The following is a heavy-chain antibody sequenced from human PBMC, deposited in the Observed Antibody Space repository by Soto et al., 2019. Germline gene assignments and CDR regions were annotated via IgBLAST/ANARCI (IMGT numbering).Heavy chain of an antibody. CDR3: AKARAQYYDFWSGYPVDY. D-gene: IGHD3-3*01. Sequence: PGGSLRLSCAASGFTFSSYAMSWVRQAPGKGLEWVSGISGSGDSTYYADSVKGRFTISRDNSKNTLYLQMNSLRAEDTAVYYCAKARAQYYDFWSGYPVDYWGQGTLVTVSS. J-gene: IGHJ4*02. CDR2: ISGSGDST. V-gene: IGHV3-23*01. CDR1: GFTFSSYA.